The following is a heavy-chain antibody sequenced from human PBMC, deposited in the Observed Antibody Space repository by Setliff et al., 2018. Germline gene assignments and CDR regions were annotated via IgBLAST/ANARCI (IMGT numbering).Heavy chain of an antibody. J-gene: IGHJ4*02. Sequence: ASVKVSCKASGYTFTSYGISWVRQAPGQGLEWMGWISAYNGNTNYAQKLQGRVTMTTDTSTNTAYMEVRGLGSDDTAMYYCARAVGYCSGGSCYKGDDYWGQGTLVTSP. CDR3: ARAVGYCSGGSCYKGDDY. CDR1: GYTFTSYG. V-gene: IGHV1-18*01. D-gene: IGHD2-15*01. CDR2: ISAYNGNT.